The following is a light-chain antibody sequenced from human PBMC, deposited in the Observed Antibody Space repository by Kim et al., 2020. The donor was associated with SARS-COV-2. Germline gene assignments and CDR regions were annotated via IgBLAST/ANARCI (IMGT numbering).Light chain of an antibody. J-gene: IGLJ2*01. Sequence: GQKVTISCSGSSSKIGNNYVSWYQQLPGTAPNLLIYDNNTRPSGIPDRFSGSKSGTSATLGITGLQTGDEADYYCGTWDSSLSAVVFGGGTKLTVL. CDR2: DNN. CDR1: SSKIGNNY. V-gene: IGLV1-51*01. CDR3: GTWDSSLSAVV.